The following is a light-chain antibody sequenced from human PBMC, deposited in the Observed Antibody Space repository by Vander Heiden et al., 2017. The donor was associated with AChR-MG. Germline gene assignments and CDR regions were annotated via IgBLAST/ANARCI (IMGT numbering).Light chain of an antibody. J-gene: IGLJ2*01. V-gene: IGLV1-40*01. Sequence: QSVLTQPPSVSGAPGQRVPISCTGSSSNIGGGDDVHWYQRLPGTAPKLLIYDNTNRPSGVPERFSGSKSGTSVSLAITGLQAEDEADYYCQSDDSSRSAVVFGGGTKLTVL. CDR3: QSDDSSRSAVV. CDR1: SSNIGGGDD. CDR2: DNT.